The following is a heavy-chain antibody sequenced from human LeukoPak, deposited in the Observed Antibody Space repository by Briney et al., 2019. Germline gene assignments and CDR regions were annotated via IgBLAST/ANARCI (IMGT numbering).Heavy chain of an antibody. D-gene: IGHD2-15*01. V-gene: IGHV3-33*06. J-gene: IGHJ4*02. CDR3: VKGAVAAD. CDR2: IWYDGSSK. CDR1: GFTFSSYA. Sequence: GGSLRLSCAASGFTFSSYAMHWVRQAPGKGLQWVAVIWYDGSSKYYADSVKGRFTISRDNSKNTLYLQMNSLRADDTAVYYCVKGAVAADWGQGTLVTASS.